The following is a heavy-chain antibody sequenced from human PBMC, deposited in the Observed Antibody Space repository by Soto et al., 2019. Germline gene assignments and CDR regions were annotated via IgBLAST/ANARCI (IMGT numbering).Heavy chain of an antibody. CDR2: INPSGGST. CDR1: GYTFTAYY. J-gene: IGHJ5*02. V-gene: IGHV1-46*01. D-gene: IGHD6-19*01. CDR3: AREYRSGSFCP. Sequence: QVQLVQSGAEVKKPGASVKVSCKASGYTFTAYYMHWVRQAPGQGLEWMGIINPSGGSTTYAQKFQGRVTMTRDTSTSTVDMELSSLKSEDTAVYYCAREYRSGSFCPWGQGTLVTVSS.